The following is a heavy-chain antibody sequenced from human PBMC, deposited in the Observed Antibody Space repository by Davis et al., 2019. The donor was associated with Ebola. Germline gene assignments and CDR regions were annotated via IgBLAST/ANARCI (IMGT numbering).Heavy chain of an antibody. D-gene: IGHD1-26*01. V-gene: IGHV3-64*04. CDR1: GFTFSSYA. Sequence: GGSLRLSCSASGFTFSSYAMHWVRQAPGKGLESVSRISTNGETTYYADSVKGRFTISRDNSKGTLYLQMNSLRAEDTAVYYCATGGSYYYYYGMDVWGKGTTVTVSS. J-gene: IGHJ6*04. CDR3: ATGGSYYYYYGMDV. CDR2: ISTNGETT.